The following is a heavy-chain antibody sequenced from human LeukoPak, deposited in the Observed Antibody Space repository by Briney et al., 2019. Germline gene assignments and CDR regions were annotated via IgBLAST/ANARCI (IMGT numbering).Heavy chain of an antibody. CDR1: GFTFSSYA. V-gene: IGHV3-64*01. CDR3: ARDSHSGGWFRESYLL. J-gene: IGHJ4*02. CDR2: ISSNGAST. D-gene: IGHD3-10*01. Sequence: GGSERLSCAASGFTFSSYAMHWVRQAPGKGLEYVSAISSNGASTYYANSVKGRFTISRDNSKNTLYLQMGSLRAEDMAVYYCARDSHSGGWFRESYLLWGQGT.